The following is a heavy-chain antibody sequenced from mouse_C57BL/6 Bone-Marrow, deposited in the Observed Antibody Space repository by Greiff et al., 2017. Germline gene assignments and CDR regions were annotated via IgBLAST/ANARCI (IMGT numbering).Heavy chain of an antibody. J-gene: IGHJ2*01. D-gene: IGHD2-1*01. Sequence: EVQGVESGGDLVKPGGSLKLSCAASGFTFSSYGMSWVRQTPDKRLEWVATISSGGSYTYYPDSVKGRFTISRDNAKNTLYMQMSSLKSEDTAMYCCERRGVNYVNYFGYKGQGTTLTVSS. V-gene: IGHV5-6*01. CDR1: GFTFSSYG. CDR3: ERRGVNYVNYFGY. CDR2: ISSGGSYT.